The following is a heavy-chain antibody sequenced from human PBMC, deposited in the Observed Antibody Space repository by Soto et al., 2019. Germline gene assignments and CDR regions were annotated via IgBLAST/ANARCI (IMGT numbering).Heavy chain of an antibody. Sequence: SVKVSCKASGGTFSSYAISWVRQAPGQGLEWMGGIIPIFGTANYAQKFQGRVTITADESTSTAYMELSSLRSEDTAVYYCASAYYDSSGYYTTSRYFDSWGQGTLVTVSS. CDR1: GGTFSSYA. J-gene: IGHJ4*02. D-gene: IGHD3-22*01. CDR3: ASAYYDSSGYYTTSRYFDS. CDR2: IIPIFGTA. V-gene: IGHV1-69*13.